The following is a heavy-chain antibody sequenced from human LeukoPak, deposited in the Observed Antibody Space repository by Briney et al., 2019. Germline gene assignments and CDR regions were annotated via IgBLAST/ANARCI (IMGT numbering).Heavy chain of an antibody. V-gene: IGHV4-39*07. CDR2: INHSGST. D-gene: IGHD6-13*01. Sequence: PSETLSLTCTVSGGSISSSSYYWGWIRQPPGKGLEWIGEINHSGSTNYNPSLKSRVTISVDTSKNQFSLKLSSVTAADTAVYYCARGGIAAPTYYYYYGMDVWGQGTTVTVSS. CDR1: GGSISSSSYY. J-gene: IGHJ6*02. CDR3: ARGGIAAPTYYYYYGMDV.